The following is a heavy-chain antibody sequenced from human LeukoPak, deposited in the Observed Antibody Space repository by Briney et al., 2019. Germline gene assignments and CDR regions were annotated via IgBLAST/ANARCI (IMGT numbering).Heavy chain of an antibody. CDR2: ISGSGGST. CDR3: AKDSVAEIYYFDY. CDR1: GFTFSSYA. J-gene: IGHJ4*02. D-gene: IGHD6-19*01. Sequence: PGGSLRLSCAASGFTFSSYAMSWVRQAPGKGLEWVSAISGSGGSTYCADSVKGRFTISRDNSKNTLYLQMNSLRAEDTAVYYCAKDSVAEIYYFDYWGQGTLVTVSS. V-gene: IGHV3-23*01.